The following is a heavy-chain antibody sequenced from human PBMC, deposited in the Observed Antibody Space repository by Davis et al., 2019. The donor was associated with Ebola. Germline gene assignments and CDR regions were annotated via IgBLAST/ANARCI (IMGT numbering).Heavy chain of an antibody. CDR1: GFTFSSYA. J-gene: IGHJ4*02. D-gene: IGHD3-22*01. CDR2: ISGSGGST. Sequence: GGSLRLSCAASGFTFSSYAMSWVRHAPGKGLEWVSAISGSGGSTYYADSVKGRFTISRDNSKNTLYLQMNSLRAEDTAVYYCASTKWLSRFDYWGQGTLVTVSS. CDR3: ASTKWLSRFDY. V-gene: IGHV3-23*01.